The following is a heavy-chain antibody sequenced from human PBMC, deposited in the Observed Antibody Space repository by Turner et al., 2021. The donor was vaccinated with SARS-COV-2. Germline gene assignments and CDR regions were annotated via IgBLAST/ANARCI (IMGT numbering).Heavy chain of an antibody. V-gene: IGHV3-30-3*01. Sequence: QVQLVESGGGVVQPGRFLRLSCVVSGITFTDSNFHWVRQAPGKGLEWMAVISYDGSGTYYADSVKGRFTVSRDNSKNMVYFQMDSLRAEDTAVYYGVTGSYFRELAYWGQGTLVTVSS. CDR1: GITFTDSN. J-gene: IGHJ4*02. CDR2: ISYDGSGT. D-gene: IGHD1-26*01. CDR3: VTGSYFRELAY.